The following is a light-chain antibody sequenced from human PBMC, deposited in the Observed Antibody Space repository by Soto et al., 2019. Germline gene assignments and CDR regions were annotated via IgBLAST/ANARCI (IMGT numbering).Light chain of an antibody. CDR2: DVS. V-gene: IGLV2-14*02. CDR1: SRDIGSYNL. J-gene: IGLJ1*01. Sequence: QSVLTQSASVSGSPGQSITISCSGSSRDIGSYNLVSWYQQHPGKAPKLVIYDVSRRPAGASDRFSGSKSGSTASLTISTLQAEDEADYYCVSFTVTYTYVFGTGTKLTVL. CDR3: VSFTVTYTYV.